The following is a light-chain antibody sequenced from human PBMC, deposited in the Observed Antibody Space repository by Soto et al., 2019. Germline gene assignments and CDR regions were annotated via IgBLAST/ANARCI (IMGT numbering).Light chain of an antibody. CDR2: SAN. V-gene: IGKV1-17*03. Sequence: DIQMTQSPSDISASVGNRVTITCRASQDISNFLVWFQQRPGKVPKRLMYSANRLESGVPSRFSGSGSGTEFTLTISSLQPEDFATYYCLQHKSYPRTFGQGTKWIS. CDR3: LQHKSYPRT. CDR1: QDISNF. J-gene: IGKJ1*01.